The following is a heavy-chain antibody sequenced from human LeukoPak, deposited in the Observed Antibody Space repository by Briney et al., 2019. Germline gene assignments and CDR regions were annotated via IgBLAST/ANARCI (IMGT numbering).Heavy chain of an antibody. J-gene: IGHJ4*02. CDR3: ARDDCSTTPCYAY. V-gene: IGHV3-33*01. Sequence: GGSLRLSCTTSGFTFTNYGINWVRQAPGKGLEWLAAIWYDGSKTSYTDSVKGRFTVSRDISKNTVYLQMNGLEAEDTAVYYCARDDCSTTPCYAYWGQGTLVTVSS. CDR1: GFTFTNYG. D-gene: IGHD2-2*01. CDR2: IWYDGSKT.